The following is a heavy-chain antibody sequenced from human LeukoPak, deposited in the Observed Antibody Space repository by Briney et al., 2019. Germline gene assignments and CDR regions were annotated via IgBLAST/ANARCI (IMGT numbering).Heavy chain of an antibody. J-gene: IGHJ4*02. CDR1: GFTLSNAW. Sequence: GGSLRLSCAASGFTLSNAWMNWVRQAPGKGLEWVGLIKSKTNGETRDYAAPVKGRFTISRDDSDNTLYLQMNSLRAEDTAVYYCARDEAAGTLDYWGQGTLVTVSS. CDR3: ARDEAAGTLDY. CDR2: IKSKTNGETR. D-gene: IGHD6-13*01. V-gene: IGHV3-15*01.